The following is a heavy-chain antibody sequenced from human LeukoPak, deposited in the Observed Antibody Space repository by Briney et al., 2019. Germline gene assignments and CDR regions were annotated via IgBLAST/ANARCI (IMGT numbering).Heavy chain of an antibody. CDR3: ARIKYYYDSSGYYYHFDY. J-gene: IGHJ4*02. Sequence: SETLSLTCTISGGSISSYYWSWIRQPPGKGLEWIGYIYYSGSTNYNPSLKSRVTISVDTSKNQFSLKLSSVTAADTAVYYCARIKYYYDSSGYYYHFDYWGQGTLVTVFS. CDR2: IYYSGST. CDR1: GGSISSYY. D-gene: IGHD3-22*01. V-gene: IGHV4-59*01.